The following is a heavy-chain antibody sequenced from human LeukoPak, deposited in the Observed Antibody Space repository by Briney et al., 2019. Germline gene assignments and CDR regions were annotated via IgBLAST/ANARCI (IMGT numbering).Heavy chain of an antibody. Sequence: SETLSLTCTVSGGSISSYYWSWIRQPPGKGLEWIGYIYYSGSTNYNPSLKSRVTISVDTSKNQFSLKLSSVTAADTAVYYCARTRGYSYGRGYYYYYGMDVWGQGTTVTVSS. CDR3: ARTRGYSYGRGYYYYYGMDV. V-gene: IGHV4-59*08. CDR2: IYYSGST. D-gene: IGHD5-18*01. CDR1: GGSISSYY. J-gene: IGHJ6*02.